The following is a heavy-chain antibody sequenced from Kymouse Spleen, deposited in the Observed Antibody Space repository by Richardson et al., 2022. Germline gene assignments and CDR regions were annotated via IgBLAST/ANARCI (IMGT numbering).Heavy chain of an antibody. CDR3: AREPYITGTYFDY. V-gene: IGHV4-34*01. Sequence: QVQLQQWGAGLLKPSETLSLTCAVYGGSFSGYYWSWIRQPPGKGLEWIGEINHSGSTNYNPSLKSRVTISVDTSKNQFSLKLSSVTAADTAVYYCAREPYITGTYFDYWGQGTLVTVSS. D-gene: IGHD1-7*01. J-gene: IGHJ4*02. CDR2: INHSGST. CDR1: GGSFSGYY.